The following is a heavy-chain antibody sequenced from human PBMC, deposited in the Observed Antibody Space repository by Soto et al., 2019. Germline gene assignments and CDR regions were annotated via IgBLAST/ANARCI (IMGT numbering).Heavy chain of an antibody. V-gene: IGHV1-69*13. CDR2: IIPIFGTA. CDR3: ARGRGIVGARIYGMDV. D-gene: IGHD1-26*01. CDR1: GGTFSSYA. Sequence: SVKVSCKAFGGTFSSYAISWGSQNPGQGLEWMGGIIPIFGTANYAQKFQGRVTITADESTSTAYMELSSLRSEDTAVYYCARGRGIVGARIYGMDVWGQGTTVTVSS. J-gene: IGHJ6*02.